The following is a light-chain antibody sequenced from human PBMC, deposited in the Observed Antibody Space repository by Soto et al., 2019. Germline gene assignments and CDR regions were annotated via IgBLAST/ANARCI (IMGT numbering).Light chain of an antibody. CDR1: SSNIGAGYD. Sequence: QSVLTQPPSVSGAPGHRGTISCTGSSSNIGAGYDVHWYQQLPGTAPKLLIYGNSNRPAGVPDRFSGSKAGTSASLALTGLQAEDEADYYCQSYDSSLNAVVFGGGTKLTVL. CDR3: QSYDSSLNAVV. CDR2: GNS. V-gene: IGLV1-40*01. J-gene: IGLJ2*01.